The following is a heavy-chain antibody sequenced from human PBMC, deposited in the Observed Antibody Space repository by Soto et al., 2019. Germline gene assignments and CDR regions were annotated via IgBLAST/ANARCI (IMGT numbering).Heavy chain of an antibody. CDR2: ISSSSSYI. V-gene: IGHV3-21*01. J-gene: IGHJ4*02. CDR1: GFTFSSYS. D-gene: IGHD3-22*01. CDR3: ARGLPYYYDSSGTDY. Sequence: PGGSLRLSCAASGFTFSSYSMNWVRQAPGKGLEWVSSISSSSSYIYYADSVKGRFTISRDNSKNTLYLQMNSLRAEDTAVYYCARGLPYYYDSSGTDYWGQGTLVTVSS.